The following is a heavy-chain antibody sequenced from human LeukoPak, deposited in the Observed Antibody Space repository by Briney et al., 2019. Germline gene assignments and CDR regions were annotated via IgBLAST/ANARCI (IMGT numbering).Heavy chain of an antibody. CDR1: GFPFSSHW. D-gene: IGHD6-19*01. J-gene: IGHJ4*02. CDR3: ASGGGWVFNN. CDR2: IKQDGSEK. Sequence: GGSLRLSCAASGFPFSSHWLSWFRQSPGKGLEWVADIKQDGSEKYYVDSVKGRFTISRDNARNSQYLQMNSLRAEDTAVYYCASGGGWVFNNWGQGTLVTVSS. V-gene: IGHV3-7*01.